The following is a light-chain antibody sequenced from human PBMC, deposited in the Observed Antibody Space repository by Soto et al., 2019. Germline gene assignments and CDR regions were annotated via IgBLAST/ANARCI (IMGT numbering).Light chain of an antibody. CDR3: QQSYSTLTWT. CDR1: QGISSA. Sequence: AIQLTQSPSSLSASVGDRVTITCRASQGISSALAWYQQKPGKAPKLLIYDASSLQSGVPSRFSGSGSGTDLTLTISSLQPEDFATYYCQQSYSTLTWTFGQGTKVDIK. CDR2: DAS. V-gene: IGKV1-13*02. J-gene: IGKJ1*01.